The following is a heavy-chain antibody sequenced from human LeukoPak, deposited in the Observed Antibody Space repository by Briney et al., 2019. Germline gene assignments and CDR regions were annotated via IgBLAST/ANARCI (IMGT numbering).Heavy chain of an antibody. D-gene: IGHD4-17*01. Sequence: SETLSLTCAVSGVSLDDYYWSWVRQPPGKGLEWIGEINHSGYTNDSPSLKSRVTMSIDTSRKQFSLNLRSVTVADTAVYYCTRMTTGHDYWGQGTLVTVSS. CDR1: GVSLDDYY. J-gene: IGHJ4*02. CDR2: INHSGYT. V-gene: IGHV4-34*01. CDR3: TRMTTGHDY.